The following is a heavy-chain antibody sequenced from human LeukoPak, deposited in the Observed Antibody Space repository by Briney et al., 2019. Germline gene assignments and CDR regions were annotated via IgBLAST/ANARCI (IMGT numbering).Heavy chain of an antibody. CDR2: IYYSGNT. CDR1: GGSFNSGY. D-gene: IGHD6-13*01. CDR3: ARDGAGRSFYY. J-gene: IGHJ4*02. V-gene: IGHV4-59*12. Sequence: KSSETLSLTCTVSGGSFNSGYWSWLRQPPGKGLEWIGYIYYSGNTNYNPSLKSRVTISLDTSNNLFSLRLSSVTAADTAIYYCARDGAGRSFYYWGQGTLVTVSS.